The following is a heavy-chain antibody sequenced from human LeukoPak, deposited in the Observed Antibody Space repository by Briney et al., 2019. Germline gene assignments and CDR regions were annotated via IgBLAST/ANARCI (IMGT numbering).Heavy chain of an antibody. CDR2: IKQDGIEK. D-gene: IGHD3-10*01. CDR1: GFSFRSYW. CDR3: AREAMVRGVPDAFDI. Sequence: PGGSLRLSCAASGFSFRSYWMDWDRQTPEKGLEWVANIKQDGIEKYFVDSVKGRFAISRDNAKNSLYLQMNNLRAEDTAVYYCAREAMVRGVPDAFDIWGQGTVVTVSS. V-gene: IGHV3-7*01. J-gene: IGHJ3*02.